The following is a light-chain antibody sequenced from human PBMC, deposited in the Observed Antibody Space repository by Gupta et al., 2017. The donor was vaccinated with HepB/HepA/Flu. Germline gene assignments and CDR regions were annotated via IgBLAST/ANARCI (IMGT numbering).Light chain of an antibody. CDR2: GAS. V-gene: IGKV3-20*01. J-gene: IGKJ5*01. CDR3: QKYGSA. CDR1: QSVSSSY. Sequence: EIVLTQSPGTLSLSPGERATLSCRASQSVSSSYLAWYQQKPGQAPRLLIYGASSRATGIPDRFSGSGSGTDFTLTISRLEPEDFAVYYCQKYGSAFGQGTRLEIK.